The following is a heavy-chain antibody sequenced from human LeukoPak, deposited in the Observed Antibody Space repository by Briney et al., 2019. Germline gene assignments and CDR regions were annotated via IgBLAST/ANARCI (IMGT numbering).Heavy chain of an antibody. J-gene: IGHJ4*02. D-gene: IGHD2-2*01. V-gene: IGHV1-18*01. CDR3: ARAAEEEEYQLLCLDY. CDR2: ISAYNGNT. CDR1: GYTFTNYG. Sequence: ASVKVSCKASGYTFTNYGVGWVRQAPGQGLEWMGWISAYNGNTNYAQKLQGRVTMTTDPSTSTAYMELRTLRSDDTVVYYCARAAEEEEYQLLCLDYWGQGTLVTVSS.